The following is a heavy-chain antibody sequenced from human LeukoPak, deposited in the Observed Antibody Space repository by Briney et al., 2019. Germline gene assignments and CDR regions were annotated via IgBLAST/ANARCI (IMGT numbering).Heavy chain of an antibody. Sequence: SETLSLTCAVYGGSFSGYYWSWIRQPPGQGLEWIGEINHSGSTNYNPSLKSRVTISVDTSKNQFSLKLSSVTAADTAVYYCARSRTAYYRYFDSWGQGTLVTVSS. CDR3: ARSRTAYYRYFDS. CDR2: INHSGST. V-gene: IGHV4-34*01. D-gene: IGHD3-22*01. CDR1: GGSFSGYY. J-gene: IGHJ4*02.